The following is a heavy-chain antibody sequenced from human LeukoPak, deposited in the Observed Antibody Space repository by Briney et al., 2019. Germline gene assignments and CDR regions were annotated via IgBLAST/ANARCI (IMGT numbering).Heavy chain of an antibody. CDR2: IKQDGSER. V-gene: IGHV3-7*03. Sequence: GGSLRLSCAASRFTFRSYWMSWVRQAPGKGLEWVANIKQDGSERYYVDSVKGRFTISRDNAKNLVYLQLISLRVEDTAVYYCARDGGPFDSWGQGTLVTVSS. D-gene: IGHD2-15*01. CDR3: ARDGGPFDS. J-gene: IGHJ4*02. CDR1: RFTFRSYW.